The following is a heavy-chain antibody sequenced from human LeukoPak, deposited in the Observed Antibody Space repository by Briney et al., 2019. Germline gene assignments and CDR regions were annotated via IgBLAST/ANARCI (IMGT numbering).Heavy chain of an antibody. V-gene: IGHV3-74*01. CDR3: SRSFRIPYCSGNSCYPTDFDF. Sequence: GGSLRLSCATSGFSFTTYWLHWVRHGPGKGQVWVSRINGNGRSTSYADSVKGRFTISRDNAKNTLYMYMTSLRVEDSAVYYGSRSFRIPYCSGNSCYPTDFDFWGQGTLVTVSS. CDR2: INGNGRST. D-gene: IGHD2-15*01. J-gene: IGHJ4*02. CDR1: GFSFTTYW.